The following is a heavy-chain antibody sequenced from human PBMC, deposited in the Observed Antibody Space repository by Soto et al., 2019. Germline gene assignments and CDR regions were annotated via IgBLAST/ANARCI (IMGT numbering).Heavy chain of an antibody. J-gene: IGHJ3*02. CDR2: ISYDGSNK. Sequence: QVQLVESGGGVVQPGRSLRLSCAASGFTFSSYAMHWVRQAPGKGLEWVALISYDGSNKYYADSVKGRFTISRGNSKNTLYLQMNSLRAEDTAVYYCAYLTGYCSGGSCYKPAEDAFDIWGQGTMVTVSS. V-gene: IGHV3-30-3*01. D-gene: IGHD2-15*01. CDR1: GFTFSSYA. CDR3: AYLTGYCSGGSCYKPAEDAFDI.